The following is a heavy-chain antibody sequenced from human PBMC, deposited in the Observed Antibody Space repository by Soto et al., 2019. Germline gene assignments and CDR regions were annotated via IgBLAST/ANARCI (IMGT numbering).Heavy chain of an antibody. CDR2: ISKSGSDK. D-gene: IGHD1-26*01. V-gene: IGHV3-7*03. J-gene: IGHJ3*02. Sequence: GGSLRLSCAASGFTFSSYSMSWVRQAPGKGLEWVATISKSGSDKYYVDSVKGRFTISRDNAKNSLYLQMNSLRAEDTAVYYCASGSVVVEHDAFDIWGQGTMVTVSS. CDR3: ASGSVVVEHDAFDI. CDR1: GFTFSSYS.